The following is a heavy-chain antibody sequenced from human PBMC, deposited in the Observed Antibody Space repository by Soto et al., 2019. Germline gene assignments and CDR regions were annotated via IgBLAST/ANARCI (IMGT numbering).Heavy chain of an antibody. Sequence: SETLSLTCTVSGGSISSGGYYWSWIRQHPGKGLEWIGYISNSGRTYYNPSLKSRLTISLDTSENQFSLELTSVTAADTAVYYCARDIVLVPAARYYYYGMDVWGQGTTVTVSS. CDR3: ARDIVLVPAARYYYYGMDV. CDR1: GGSISSGGYY. CDR2: ISNSGRT. J-gene: IGHJ6*02. V-gene: IGHV4-31*03. D-gene: IGHD2-2*01.